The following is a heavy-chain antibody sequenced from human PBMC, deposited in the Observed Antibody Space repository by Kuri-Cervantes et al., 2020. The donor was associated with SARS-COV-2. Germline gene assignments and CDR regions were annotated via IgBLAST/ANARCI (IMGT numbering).Heavy chain of an antibody. CDR1: GYTSTSDY. J-gene: IGHJ2*01. Sequence: ASVKVSCKASGYTSTSDYIHWVRQAPGQGPEWLGLIDPDGGTTVSAQKFQDRITMTSDTSTSTVYMEVRSLRSEDTATYYRAPAMAANWYFDLWGRGTLVAVSS. CDR2: IDPDGGTT. CDR3: APAMAANWYFDL. V-gene: IGHV1-46*01. D-gene: IGHD2-15*01.